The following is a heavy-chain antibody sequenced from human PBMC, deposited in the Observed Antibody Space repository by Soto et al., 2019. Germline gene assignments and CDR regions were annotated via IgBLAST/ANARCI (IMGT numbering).Heavy chain of an antibody. D-gene: IGHD1-7*01. CDR1: GYTFTSYG. CDR3: ARDPSITATHEHDAFDI. V-gene: IGHV1-18*01. Sequence: ASVKVSCKASGYTFTSYGISWVRQAPGQGLEWMGWISAYNGNTNYAQKLQGRVTMTTDTSTSTAYMELRSLRSDDTAVYYCARDPSITATHEHDAFDIWGQGTMVTVSS. J-gene: IGHJ3*02. CDR2: ISAYNGNT.